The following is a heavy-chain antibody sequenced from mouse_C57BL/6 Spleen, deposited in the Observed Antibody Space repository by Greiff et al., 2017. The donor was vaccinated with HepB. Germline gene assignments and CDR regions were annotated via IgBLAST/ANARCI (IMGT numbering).Heavy chain of an antibody. Sequence: VQLQQSGPELVKPGASVKIPCKASGYTFTDYNMDWVKQSHGKSLEWIGDINPNNGGTIYNQKFKGKATLTVDKSSSTAYMELRSLTSEDTAVYYCARAEGIYYGQRGFAYWGQGTLVTVSA. D-gene: IGHD2-1*01. CDR1: GYTFTDYN. CDR3: ARAEGIYYGQRGFAY. V-gene: IGHV1-18*01. J-gene: IGHJ3*01. CDR2: INPNNGGT.